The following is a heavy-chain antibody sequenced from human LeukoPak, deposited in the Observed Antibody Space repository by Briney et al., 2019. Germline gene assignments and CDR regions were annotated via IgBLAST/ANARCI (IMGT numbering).Heavy chain of an antibody. D-gene: IGHD6-13*01. CDR3: ARDFGIAAAGTSFGDY. Sequence: GGSLRLSCAASGFTFSSYAMHWVRQAPGKGLEWVAVISYDGSNKYYADSVKGRFTISRDNSKNTLYLQMNSLRAEDTAVYYCARDFGIAAAGTSFGDYWGQGTLVTVSS. V-gene: IGHV3-30-3*01. J-gene: IGHJ4*02. CDR2: ISYDGSNK. CDR1: GFTFSSYA.